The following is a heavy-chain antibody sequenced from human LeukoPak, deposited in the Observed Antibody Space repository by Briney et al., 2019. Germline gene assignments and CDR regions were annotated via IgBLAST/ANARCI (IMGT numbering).Heavy chain of an antibody. CDR3: ARDNREIVVVPAAMSLRDAFDI. V-gene: IGHV3-21*01. CDR1: GFTFSSYS. J-gene: IGHJ3*02. Sequence: GVSLRLSCAASGFTFSSYSMNWVRQAPGKGLEWVSSISSSSSYIYYADSVKGRFTISRDNAKNSLYLQMNSLRAEDTAVYYCARDNREIVVVPAAMSLRDAFDIWGQGTMVTVSS. D-gene: IGHD2-2*01. CDR2: ISSSSSYI.